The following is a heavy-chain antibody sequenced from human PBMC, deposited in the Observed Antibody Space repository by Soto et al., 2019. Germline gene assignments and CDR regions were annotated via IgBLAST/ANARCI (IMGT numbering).Heavy chain of an antibody. D-gene: IGHD2-8*02. CDR1: GGSISSGGYS. J-gene: IGHJ4*02. CDR3: ARAVLGTIDY. CDR2: IYHSGST. Sequence: SETLSLTCAVSGGSISSGGYSWSWIRQPPGKGLEWIGYIYHSGSTYYNPSLKSRVTISVDRSKNQFSLKLSSVTAADTAVYYCARAVLGTIDYWGQGTLVTVSS. V-gene: IGHV4-30-2*01.